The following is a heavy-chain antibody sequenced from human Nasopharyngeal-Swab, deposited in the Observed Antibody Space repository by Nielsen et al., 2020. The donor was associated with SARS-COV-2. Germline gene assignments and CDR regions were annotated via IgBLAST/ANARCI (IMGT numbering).Heavy chain of an antibody. CDR1: GYTFTGYA. V-gene: IGHV1-3*01. Sequence: ASVKVSCKASGYTFTGYAMHWVRQAPGQRLEWMGWINAGNGNTKYSQKFQGRVTITRDTSASTAYMELSSLRSEDTAVYYCARSTYYYDSSGYSFDYWGQGTLVTVSS. J-gene: IGHJ4*02. D-gene: IGHD3-22*01. CDR3: ARSTYYYDSSGYSFDY. CDR2: INAGNGNT.